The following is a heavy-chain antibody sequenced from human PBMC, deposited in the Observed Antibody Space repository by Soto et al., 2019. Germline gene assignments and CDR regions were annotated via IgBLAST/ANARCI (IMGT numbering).Heavy chain of an antibody. CDR1: GYTFTSYY. CDR3: ARDKGYYYDSSGYEAPFDY. J-gene: IGHJ4*02. Sequence: ASVKVSSRASGYTFTSYYMHWVRQAPGQGLEWMGIINPSGGSTSYAQKFQGRVTMTRDTSTSTVYMELSSLRSEDTAVYYCARDKGYYYDSSGYEAPFDYWGQGTLVTVSS. D-gene: IGHD3-22*01. CDR2: INPSGGST. V-gene: IGHV1-46*01.